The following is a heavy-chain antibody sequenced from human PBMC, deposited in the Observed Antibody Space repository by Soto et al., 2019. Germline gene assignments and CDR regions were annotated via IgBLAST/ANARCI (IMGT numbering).Heavy chain of an antibody. V-gene: IGHV3-48*03. J-gene: IGHJ6*02. CDR1: GFTFSRYE. D-gene: IGHD4-4*01. Sequence: EVQLVESGGGLVQAGGSLRLFCAVSGFTFSRYEMNWVRQAPGKGLEWVSYIGTSGKTIYYADSVRGRFTISRDNAKNSLYLQMNSLRAEDTAVYYCARDPAIYSGNFDYGLDVWGQGTTVTVSS. CDR2: IGTSGKTI. CDR3: ARDPAIYSGNFDYGLDV.